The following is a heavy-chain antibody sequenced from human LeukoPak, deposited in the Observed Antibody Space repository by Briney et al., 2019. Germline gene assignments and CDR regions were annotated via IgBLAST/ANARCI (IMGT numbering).Heavy chain of an antibody. CDR3: SGDPGDY. Sequence: GGSLRLSCAASGFTFSSYWMSWVRQAPGKGLEWVANINQDGSEKYYVDSVKGRFTISRDNARNPLYLQMNSLGLDDTAVYFCSGDPGDYWGQGTLVSVSS. CDR2: INQDGSEK. D-gene: IGHD7-27*01. J-gene: IGHJ4*02. CDR1: GFTFSSYW. V-gene: IGHV3-7*04.